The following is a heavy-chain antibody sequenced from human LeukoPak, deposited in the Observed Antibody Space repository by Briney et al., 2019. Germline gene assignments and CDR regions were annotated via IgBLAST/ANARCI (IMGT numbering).Heavy chain of an antibody. J-gene: IGHJ3*02. CDR2: IYYSGST. V-gene: IGHV4-31*03. CDR3: ARDSGPGAFDI. D-gene: IGHD3-10*01. CDR1: GGSISSGGYY. Sequence: PSETLSLTCTVSGGSISSGGYYWSWIRLHPGKGLEWIGYIYYSGSTYYNPSLKSRVTISVDTSKNQFSLKLSSVTAADTAVYYCARDSGPGAFDIWGQGTMVTVSS.